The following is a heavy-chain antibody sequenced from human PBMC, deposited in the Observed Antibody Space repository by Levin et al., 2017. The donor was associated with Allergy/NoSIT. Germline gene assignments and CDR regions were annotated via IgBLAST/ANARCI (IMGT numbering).Heavy chain of an antibody. J-gene: IGHJ5*02. CDR3: ARDQGLA. CDR1: GFSLSGYS. Sequence: PGGSLRLSCVASGFSLSGYSMNWVRQAPGKGLEWVSTISGSGTYINYVDSVKGRFAISRDDAKNSVYLQMNSRRDEDTAVYYCARDQGLAWGQGVLVTVSS. V-gene: IGHV3-21*04. CDR2: ISGSGTYI.